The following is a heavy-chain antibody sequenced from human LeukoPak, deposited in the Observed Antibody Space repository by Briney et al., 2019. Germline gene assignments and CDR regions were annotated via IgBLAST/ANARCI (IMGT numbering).Heavy chain of an antibody. D-gene: IGHD6-13*01. CDR2: IIPILGIA. Sequence: SVKVSCKASGGTFSSYAISWVRQARGQGLEWMGRIIPILGIANYAQKFQGRVTITADKSTSTAYMELSSLRSEDTAVYYCASPGWQQLVMGNWFDPWGQGTLVTVSS. CDR1: GGTFSSYA. J-gene: IGHJ5*02. CDR3: ASPGWQQLVMGNWFDP. V-gene: IGHV1-69*04.